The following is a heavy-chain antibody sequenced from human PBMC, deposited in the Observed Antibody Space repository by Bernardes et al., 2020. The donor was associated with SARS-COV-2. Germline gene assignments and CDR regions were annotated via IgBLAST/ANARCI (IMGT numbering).Heavy chain of an antibody. D-gene: IGHD3-3*01. V-gene: IGHV4-34*01. CDR2: ISHSGST. CDR3: ARGLIPRITIFGVVIRDPARSYGMDV. CDR1: GGSFSGYY. Sequence: SETLSLTCAVYGGSFSGYYWSWIRQPPGKGLELIGEISHSGSTNYNPSLKSRFTISVDTSKNQFSLKLGSVTAADTAVYYCARGLIPRITIFGVVIRDPARSYGMDVWGQGTTGTVSS. J-gene: IGHJ6*02.